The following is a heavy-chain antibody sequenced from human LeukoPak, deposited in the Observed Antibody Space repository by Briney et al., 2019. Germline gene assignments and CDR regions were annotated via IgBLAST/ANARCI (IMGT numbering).Heavy chain of an antibody. CDR2: ISDSGGST. Sequence: GGSLRPSCVASGFTFSNFAMSWVRQAPGKGLEWVSGISDSGGSTYYADSVKGRFTFSRDNSKNTLYLQMNSLKAEDTAVYYCAKKQGGYGFDIWGQGTMVTVSS. J-gene: IGHJ3*02. CDR1: GFTFSNFA. CDR3: AKKQGGYGFDI. D-gene: IGHD3-16*01. V-gene: IGHV3-23*01.